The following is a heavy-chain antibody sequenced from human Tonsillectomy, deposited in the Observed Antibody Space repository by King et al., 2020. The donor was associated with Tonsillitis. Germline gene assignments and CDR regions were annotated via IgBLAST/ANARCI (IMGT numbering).Heavy chain of an antibody. CDR2: ISSSGTFI. V-gene: IGHV3-11*01. CDR3: ARVGSGWRFDY. D-gene: IGHD6-19*01. J-gene: IGHJ4*01. CDR1: GCTFSDYY. Sequence: VQLVESGGGLVKPGGSLRLSCASSGCTFSDYYMSWILQAPGKGLEWVSYISSSGTFIYFSDSVMGRFPISRDNAKNSLYLQMNSLRAEDTAVYYCARVGSGWRFDYWGHGTLVTVSS.